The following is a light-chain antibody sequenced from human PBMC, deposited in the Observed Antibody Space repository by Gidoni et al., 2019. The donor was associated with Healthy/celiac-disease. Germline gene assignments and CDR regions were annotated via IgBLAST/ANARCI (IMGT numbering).Light chain of an antibody. V-gene: IGKV1-5*03. J-gene: IGKJ2*01. CDR1: QSISSW. CDR2: KAS. Sequence: DIQMTQSPSTLSASVGDRVTITCRASQSISSWLAWYQQKPGKAPKLLLYKASSLESGVPSRFSGSGSGTEFTLTISSLQPDDFATYYCQQYNSYPYTFAQGTKLEIK. CDR3: QQYNSYPYT.